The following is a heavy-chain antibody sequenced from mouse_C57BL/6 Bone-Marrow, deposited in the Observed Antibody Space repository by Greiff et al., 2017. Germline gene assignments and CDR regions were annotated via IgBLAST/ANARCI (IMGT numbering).Heavy chain of an antibody. CDR1: GFTFSSYG. CDR2: ISSGGSYT. CDR3: ERPLGHWYFDV. V-gene: IGHV5-6*01. Sequence: EVKLMESGGDLVKPGGSLKLSCAASGFTFSSYGMSWVRQTPDKRLEWVATISSGGSYTYYPDSVKGRFTISRDNAKNTLYLQMSSLKSEDTAMYDCERPLGHWYFDVWGKGTTVTVSS. J-gene: IGHJ1*03. D-gene: IGHD4-1*01.